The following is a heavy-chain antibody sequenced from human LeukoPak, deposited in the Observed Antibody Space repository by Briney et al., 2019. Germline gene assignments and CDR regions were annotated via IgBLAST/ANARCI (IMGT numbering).Heavy chain of an antibody. CDR3: ARGAVAAHTSYLFDD. J-gene: IGHJ4*02. D-gene: IGHD6-19*01. CDR1: GFTFSSNW. V-gene: IGHV3-7*01. CDR2: IKHDGGEK. Sequence: GGSLRLSCEASGFTFSSNWMSWVRQAPGKGLEWVANIKHDGGEKYYVDSVKGRFTVSRDNAKNSLYLQMNSLRAEDTAMYYCARGAVAAHTSYLFDDCGQGTLVTVSS.